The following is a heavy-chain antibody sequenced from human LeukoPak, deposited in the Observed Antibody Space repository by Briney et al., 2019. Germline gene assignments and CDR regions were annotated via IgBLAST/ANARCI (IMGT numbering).Heavy chain of an antibody. CDR2: IIPILGIA. J-gene: IGHJ4*02. Sequence: GASVKVSCKASGGTFSSYAISWVRQAPGRGLEWMGRIIPILGIANYAQKFQGRVTITADKSTSTAYMELSSLRSEDTAVYYCARGGYSYGYGFDYWGQGTLVTVSS. V-gene: IGHV1-69*04. CDR3: ARGGYSYGYGFDY. CDR1: GGTFSSYA. D-gene: IGHD5-18*01.